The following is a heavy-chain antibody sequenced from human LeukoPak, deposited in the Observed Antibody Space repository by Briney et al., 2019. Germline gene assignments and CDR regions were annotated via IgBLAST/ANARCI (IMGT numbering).Heavy chain of an antibody. J-gene: IGHJ4*02. CDR3: ARSRASSGLLGY. D-gene: IGHD6-19*01. CDR2: IWYDGSNK. CDR1: GFTFSSYA. Sequence: PGGSLRLSCAASGFTFSSYAMHWVRQAPGKGLEWVAVIWYDGSNKYYADSVKGRFTISRDNSKNTLYLQMNSLRAEDTAVHYCARSRASSGLLGYWGQGTLVTVSS. V-gene: IGHV3-33*01.